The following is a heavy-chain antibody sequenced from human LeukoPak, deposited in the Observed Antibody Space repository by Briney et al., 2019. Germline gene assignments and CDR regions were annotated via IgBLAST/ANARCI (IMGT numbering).Heavy chain of an antibody. D-gene: IGHD6-13*01. V-gene: IGHV3-23*01. Sequence: QPGGSLRLSCAASGFTFSSYAMSWVRQAPGKGLEWVSAISGSGGSTYYADSVKGRFTISRDNSKNTLYLQMNSLRAEDTAVYYCATGYSSSWYSYYYHYGMDVWGQGTTVTVSS. CDR2: ISGSGGST. J-gene: IGHJ6*02. CDR3: ATGYSSSWYSYYYHYGMDV. CDR1: GFTFSSYA.